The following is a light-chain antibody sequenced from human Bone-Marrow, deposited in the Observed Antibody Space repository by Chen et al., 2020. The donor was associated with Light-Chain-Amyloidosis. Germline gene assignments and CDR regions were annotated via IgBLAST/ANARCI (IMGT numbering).Light chain of an antibody. J-gene: IGLJ2*01. Sequence: QSDLTQPASVSGSPGQSVTISCTGHSIGTFNLVSWYQQSPGNAPKLIIYEGYRRPSEVSDRFSGSTSGSTAPLTISGLQTEDEADYHCCSYGGYSTFVFGGGTKLTVL. V-gene: IGLV2-23*03. CDR3: CSYGGYSTFV. CDR1: SIGTFNL. CDR2: EGY.